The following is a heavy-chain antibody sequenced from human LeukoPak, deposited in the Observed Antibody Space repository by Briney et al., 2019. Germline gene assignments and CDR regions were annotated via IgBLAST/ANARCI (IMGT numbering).Heavy chain of an antibody. CDR3: AREADCTNGVCAVDY. CDR2: IYYSGST. V-gene: IGHV4-30-4*01. J-gene: IGHJ4*02. D-gene: IGHD2-8*01. CDR1: GGSISSGDYY. Sequence: SETLSLTCTVSGGSISSGDYYWSWIHQPPGKGLEWIGYIYYSGSTYYNPSLKSRVTISVDTSKNQFSLKLSSVTAADTAVYYCAREADCTNGVCAVDYWGQGTLVTVSS.